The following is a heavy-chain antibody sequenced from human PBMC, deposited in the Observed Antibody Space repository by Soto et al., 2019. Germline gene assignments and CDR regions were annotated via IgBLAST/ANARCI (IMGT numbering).Heavy chain of an antibody. D-gene: IGHD2-15*01. J-gene: IGHJ4*02. V-gene: IGHV1-69*06. CDR2: IIPIFGKA. CDR3: ARGEGYCSGGSCYPRFAY. CDR1: GGTFSSYA. Sequence: QVQLVQSGAEVKKPGSSVKVSCKASGGTFSSYAISWVRQAPGQGLEWMGGIIPIFGKANYAQKFQGRVTITPDKPTSTAYMELSSLRSEDTEVYYCARGEGYCSGGSCYPRFAYWGQGTRVTVSS.